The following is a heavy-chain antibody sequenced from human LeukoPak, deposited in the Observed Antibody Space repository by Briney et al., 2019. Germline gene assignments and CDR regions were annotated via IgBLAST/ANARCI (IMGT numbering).Heavy chain of an antibody. CDR2: INNSGTI. CDR3: ARVAIVVVPAAMFRGAYDI. Sequence: SETLSLTCAVYGGSFSGYYWSWIRQPPGKGLEWIGEINNSGTINYSPSLKSRMDIAIDTSKNQFSLKLSSVTAADTAVYYCARVAIVVVPAAMFRGAYDIGAQGTMVTVSS. V-gene: IGHV4-34*01. J-gene: IGHJ3*02. CDR1: GGSFSGYY. D-gene: IGHD2-2*01.